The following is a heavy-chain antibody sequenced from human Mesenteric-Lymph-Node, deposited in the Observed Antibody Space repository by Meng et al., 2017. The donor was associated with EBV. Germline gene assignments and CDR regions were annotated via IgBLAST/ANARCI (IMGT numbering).Heavy chain of an antibody. J-gene: IGHJ5*02. Sequence: QVQLVQSGAEVRKPGASVKVSCKASGYTFTGYYMHWVRQAPGQGLEWMGRISPNSGGTNYAQKFQGRVTMTRDTSISTAYMELSRLRSDDTAVYYCARGYCSGGSCYDGSWFDPWGQGTLVTVS. V-gene: IGHV1-2*06. CDR2: ISPNSGGT. D-gene: IGHD2-15*01. CDR1: GYTFTGYY. CDR3: ARGYCSGGSCYDGSWFDP.